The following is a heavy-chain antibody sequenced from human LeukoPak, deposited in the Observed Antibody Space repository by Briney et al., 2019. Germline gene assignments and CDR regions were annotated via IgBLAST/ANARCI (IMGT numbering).Heavy chain of an antibody. CDR2: ISYDGSNK. J-gene: IGHJ4*02. V-gene: IGHV3-30*18. CDR1: GFTFSSYG. Sequence: GRSLRLSCAASGFTFSSYGMHWVRQAPGKGLEWVAVISYDGSNKYYADSVKGRFTISRDNSKNTLYLQMNSLRAEDTAVYYCAKGGSSGYFGEDYFDYWGQGTLVTVSS. D-gene: IGHD3-22*01. CDR3: AKGGSSGYFGEDYFDY.